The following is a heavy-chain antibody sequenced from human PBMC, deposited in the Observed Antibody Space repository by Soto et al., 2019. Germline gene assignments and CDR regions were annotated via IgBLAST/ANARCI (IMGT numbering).Heavy chain of an antibody. CDR3: ARVKAPTSIAASYYYYGMDV. CDR2: INPNSGGT. D-gene: IGHD6-6*01. CDR1: GYTFTGYY. Sequence: ASVKVSCKASGYTFTGYYMHWVRQAPGQGLEWMGWINPNSGGTNYAQKFQGWVTMTRDTPISTAYMELSRLRSDDTAVYYCARVKAPTSIAASYYYYGMDVWGQGTTVTVSS. V-gene: IGHV1-2*04. J-gene: IGHJ6*02.